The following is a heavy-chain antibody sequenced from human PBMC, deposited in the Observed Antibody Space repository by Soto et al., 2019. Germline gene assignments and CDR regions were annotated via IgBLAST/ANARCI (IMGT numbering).Heavy chain of an antibody. CDR3: ARVGVEYSSGWNDAFDI. D-gene: IGHD6-19*01. CDR2: INPSGGST. Sequence: QVQLVQSGAEVKKPGASVKVSCKASGYTFTSYYMHWVRQAPRQGLEWMGIINPSGGSTSYAQKFQGRVTMTRDTSTSTVYMELSSLRSEDTAVYYCARVGVEYSSGWNDAFDIWGQGTMVTVSS. CDR1: GYTFTSYY. V-gene: IGHV1-46*03. J-gene: IGHJ3*02.